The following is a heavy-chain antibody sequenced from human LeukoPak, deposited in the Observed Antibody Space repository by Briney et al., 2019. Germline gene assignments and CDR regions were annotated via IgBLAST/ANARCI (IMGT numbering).Heavy chain of an antibody. V-gene: IGHV3-23*01. J-gene: IGHJ4*02. Sequence: PGGSLRLSCAASGFTFSSYAMSWVRQAPGKGLEWVSAISGSGGSTYYADSVKGRFTISRDNSKNTLYLQMNSLRAEDTAVYYCAKVAPTYYDFLSGYYMDYWGQGTLVTVSS. D-gene: IGHD3-3*01. CDR1: GFTFSSYA. CDR2: ISGSGGST. CDR3: AKVAPTYYDFLSGYYMDY.